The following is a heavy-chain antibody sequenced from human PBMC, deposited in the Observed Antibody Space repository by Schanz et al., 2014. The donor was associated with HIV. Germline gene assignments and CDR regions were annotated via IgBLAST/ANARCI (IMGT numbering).Heavy chain of an antibody. CDR3: ARQGLRFSFWLDY. Sequence: QVQVLESGGGVVQPGRSLRLSCTASGFTFSNYGMHWVRQAPGKGLEWVAAIWYDGSNKFYADSVKGRFTISRDNSKNTLYLQMNNLRAEDTAVYGCARQGLRFSFWLDYWGQGTPVTVS. CDR1: GFTFSNYG. D-gene: IGHD4-17*01. CDR2: IWYDGSNK. J-gene: IGHJ4*02. V-gene: IGHV3-33*01.